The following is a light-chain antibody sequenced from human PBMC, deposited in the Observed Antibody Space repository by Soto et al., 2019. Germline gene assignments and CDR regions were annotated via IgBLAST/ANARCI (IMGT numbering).Light chain of an antibody. J-gene: IGKJ4*01. V-gene: IGKV3-20*01. Sequence: EIVLTQSPGTLSLSPGERATLSCRASQSLSSSYLAWYQQKPGQAPRVLIYGASSRATGSPDRFSGSGSGTDFTLTITRLEPEDFAIYYCQQYGSSPITFGGGTRVEIK. CDR1: QSLSSSY. CDR2: GAS. CDR3: QQYGSSPIT.